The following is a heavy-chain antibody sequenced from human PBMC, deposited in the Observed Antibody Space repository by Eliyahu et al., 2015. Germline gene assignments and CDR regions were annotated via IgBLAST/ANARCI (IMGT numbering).Heavy chain of an antibody. J-gene: IGHJ4*02. CDR3: ARRGSGLQLFPDY. CDR2: ISSXSSTI. D-gene: IGHD4-11*01. CDR1: GFTFSSYS. Sequence: EVQLVESGGGLVQPGGSLRLSXAASGFTFSSYSMNWXRQAPGKGLEWVSYISSXSSTIYYADSVKGRFTISRDNAKNSLYLQMNSLRAEDTAVYYCARRGSGLQLFPDYWGQGTLVTVSS. V-gene: IGHV3-48*01.